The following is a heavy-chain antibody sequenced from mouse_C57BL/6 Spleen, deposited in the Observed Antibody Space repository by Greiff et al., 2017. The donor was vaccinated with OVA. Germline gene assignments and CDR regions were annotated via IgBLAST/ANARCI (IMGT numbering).Heavy chain of an antibody. Sequence: VQLQQSGPGLVQPSQSLSITCTVSGFSLTSYGVHWVRQSPGKGLEWLGVIWSGGSTDYNAAFISRLSISKDNSTSQVFFKMNSLQADDTAIYYCARNSQGVYFDYWGQGTTLTVSS. CDR1: GFSLTSYG. CDR2: IWSGGST. CDR3: ARNSQGVYFDY. J-gene: IGHJ2*01. V-gene: IGHV2-2*01.